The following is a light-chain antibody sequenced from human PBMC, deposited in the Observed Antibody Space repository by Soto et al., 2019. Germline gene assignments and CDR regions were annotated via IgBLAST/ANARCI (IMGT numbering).Light chain of an antibody. V-gene: IGKV2-28*01. Sequence: DIAMTQSPLSLPVTPGEPASISCRSSQSLLHSNGYNYLDWYLQKPGQSPQLLIYLGSNRASGVPDRFSGSGSGTDFTLTISRLEPEDFAVYYCLQSDSSPWTFGQGTKVDI. CDR3: LQSDSSPWT. CDR2: LGS. CDR1: QSLLHSNGYNY. J-gene: IGKJ1*01.